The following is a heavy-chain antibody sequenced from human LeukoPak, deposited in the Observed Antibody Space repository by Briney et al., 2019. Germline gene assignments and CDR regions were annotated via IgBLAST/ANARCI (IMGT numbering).Heavy chain of an antibody. J-gene: IGHJ4*02. CDR3: ARDLWYAGTWIY. D-gene: IGHD6-13*01. CDR2: INPNSGGT. Sequence: ASVKVSCKASGYTFTGYYMHWVRQAPEQGLEWMGWINPNSGGTNYAQKFQGRVTMTRDTSISTAYMELSRLRSDDTAVYYCARDLWYAGTWIYWGQGTLVTVSS. CDR1: GYTFTGYY. V-gene: IGHV1-2*02.